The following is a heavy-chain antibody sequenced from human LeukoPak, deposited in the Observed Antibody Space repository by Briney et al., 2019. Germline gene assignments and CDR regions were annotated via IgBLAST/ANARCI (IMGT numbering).Heavy chain of an antibody. J-gene: IGHJ6*04. CDR3: ARAPLPLVVVLAAMTHYYYGMDV. CDR2: IIPIFGTA. V-gene: IGHV1-69*06. Sequence: SVKVSCKASGGTFSSYAISWVRQAPGQGLEWMGGIIPIFGTANYAQKFQGRVTITADKSTSTAYMELSSLRSEDTAVYYCARAPLPLVVVLAAMTHYYYGMDVWGKGTTVTVSS. CDR1: GGTFSSYA. D-gene: IGHD2-2*01.